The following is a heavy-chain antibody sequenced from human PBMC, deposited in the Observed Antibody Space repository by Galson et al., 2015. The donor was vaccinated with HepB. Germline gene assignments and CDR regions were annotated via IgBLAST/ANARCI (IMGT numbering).Heavy chain of an antibody. CDR2: IRYDGSNK. V-gene: IGHV3-33*01. J-gene: IGHJ2*01. D-gene: IGHD2-15*01. Sequence: SLRLSCAASGFTFSSYAIHWVRQAPGKGLEWVAVIRYDGSNKYYADSVKGRFTISRDNSKNTLYLQMNSLRAEDTAVYYCASDAEGFCSYWYSDLWGRGTLVTVSS. CDR3: ASDAEGFCSYWYSDL. CDR1: GFTFSSYA.